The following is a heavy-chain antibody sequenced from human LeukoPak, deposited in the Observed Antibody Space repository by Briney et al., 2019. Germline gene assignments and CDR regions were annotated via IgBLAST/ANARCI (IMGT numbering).Heavy chain of an antibody. Sequence: PSETLSLTCTVSGGSISSGSYYWSWIRQPPEKGLEWIGDIYRSGSATFNPSLKSRVTMSVDTSKNQFSLKLSSVTASDTAVYYCARDNYGDSLVQHWGQGTLVTVSS. CDR1: GGSISSGSYY. J-gene: IGHJ1*01. CDR2: IYRSGSA. V-gene: IGHV4-61*01. CDR3: ARDNYGDSLVQH. D-gene: IGHD4-17*01.